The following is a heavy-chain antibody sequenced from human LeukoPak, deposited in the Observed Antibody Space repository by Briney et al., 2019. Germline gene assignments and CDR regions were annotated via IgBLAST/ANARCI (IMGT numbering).Heavy chain of an antibody. CDR3: ARGGWGAFDY. J-gene: IGHJ4*02. D-gene: IGHD7-27*01. V-gene: IGHV6-1*01. CDR1: GDSVSSNSAA. Sequence: SQTLSLTCAISGDSVSSNSAAWNWIRQSPSSGLEWLGRTYYRSKWYNEYALPVKSRITVNPDTSKNQFSLQLNSVTPEDTAVYYCARGGWGAFDYWGQGILVTVSS. CDR2: TYYRSKWYN.